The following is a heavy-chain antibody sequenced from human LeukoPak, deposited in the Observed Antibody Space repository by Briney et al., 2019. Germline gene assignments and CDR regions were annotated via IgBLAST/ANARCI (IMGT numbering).Heavy chain of an antibody. CDR2: INSDGSST. Sequence: GASVKVSCKASGGTFSSYWMHWVRQAPGKGLVWVSRINSDGSSTSYADSVKGRFTISRDNAKNTLYLQMNSLRAEDTAVYYCARESGYSSGWHNYNWFDPWGQGTLVTVSS. D-gene: IGHD6-19*01. CDR1: GGTFSSYW. J-gene: IGHJ5*02. V-gene: IGHV3-74*01. CDR3: ARESGYSSGWHNYNWFDP.